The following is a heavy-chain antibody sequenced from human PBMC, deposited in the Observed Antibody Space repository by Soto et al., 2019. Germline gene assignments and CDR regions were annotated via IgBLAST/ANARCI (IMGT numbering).Heavy chain of an antibody. J-gene: IGHJ6*02. V-gene: IGHV3-21*01. D-gene: IGHD3-10*01. Sequence: PGGSLRLSCEASGFSFSTFSMNWVRQAPGKGLEYVSVISSSSGYIYYADSVKGRFTDSRDNARNTLLLQMSGLREEDTAVYYCARHYRGDYYYYGLGVWGQGTTVTVSS. CDR1: GFSFSTFS. CDR3: ARHYRGDYYYYGLGV. CDR2: ISSSSGYI.